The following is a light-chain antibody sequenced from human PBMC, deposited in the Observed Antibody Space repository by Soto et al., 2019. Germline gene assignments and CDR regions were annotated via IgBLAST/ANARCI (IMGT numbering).Light chain of an antibody. V-gene: IGLV2-11*01. J-gene: IGLJ3*02. CDR1: SGDVGAYDR. CDR2: DVT. CDR3: CSHAGGSSWV. Sequence: QSVLTQPRSVSGSPGQSVTISCTGTSGDVGAYDRVSWYQHHPTKATKLIIYDVTNRPSGVPYRFSGSKSGSTASLTISGLQAEDEADYYCCSHAGGSSWVFGGGTKLTVL.